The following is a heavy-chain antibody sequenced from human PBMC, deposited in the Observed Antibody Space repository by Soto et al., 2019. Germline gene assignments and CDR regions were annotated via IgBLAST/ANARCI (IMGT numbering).Heavy chain of an antibody. V-gene: IGHV1-18*04. CDR1: GYTFIRYG. D-gene: IGHD1-26*01. CDR3: ARWISGSYSDWFDP. Sequence: QVQLVQSGAEVKKPGASVKVSCKASGYTFIRYGISWVRQAPGQGLEWMGWISGDNDKTNYAQKIQGRVTMTTDTSTSTDYMELRSLRSDDTAGYYCARWISGSYSDWFDPWGQGTLVTVSS. CDR2: ISGDNDKT. J-gene: IGHJ5*02.